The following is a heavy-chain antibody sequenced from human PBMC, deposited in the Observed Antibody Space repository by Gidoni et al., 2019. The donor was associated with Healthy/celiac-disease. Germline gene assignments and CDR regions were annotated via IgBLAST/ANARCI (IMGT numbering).Heavy chain of an antibody. Sequence: HVQLVQSGAEVKQPGASVKLSCKVYGYTLTKLSMHWVRQAPGKGLEWMGGFDTEDGETIYAQKFQGRGTMTEDTSTDTAYMELSSLRSEDTAVYYCATDTAAAGHGAYWGQGTLVTVSS. D-gene: IGHD6-13*01. CDR2: FDTEDGET. V-gene: IGHV1-24*01. CDR1: GYTLTKLS. J-gene: IGHJ4*02. CDR3: ATDTAAAGHGAY.